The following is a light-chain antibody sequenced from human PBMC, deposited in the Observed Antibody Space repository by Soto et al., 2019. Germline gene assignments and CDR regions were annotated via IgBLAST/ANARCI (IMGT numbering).Light chain of an antibody. J-gene: IGLJ2*01. V-gene: IGLV1-36*01. CDR2: NDD. CDR1: SSNIGNNA. CDR3: AGWDDSLNGVI. Sequence: QSVLTQPPSVSAAPRQRVTISCSGSSSNIGNNAVNWYQQLPGKAPKLLIYNDDLLLSGVSARFSGSKSGTSASLAISGLQSEDEAEYYCAGWDDSLNGVIFGGGTKLTVL.